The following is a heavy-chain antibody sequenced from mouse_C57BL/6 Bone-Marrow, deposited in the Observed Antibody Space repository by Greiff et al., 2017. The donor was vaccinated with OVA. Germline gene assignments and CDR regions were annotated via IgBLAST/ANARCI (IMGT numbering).Heavy chain of an antibody. Sequence: DVKLVESGGGLVQPGGSLSLSCAASGFTFTDYYMSWVRQPPGKALEWLGFIRNKANGYTTEYSASVKGRFTISRDNSQSILYLQMNALRAEDSATYYCARSFYGNYGGFAYWGQGTLVTVSA. CDR2: IRNKANGYTT. CDR3: ARSFYGNYGGFAY. V-gene: IGHV7-3*01. D-gene: IGHD2-10*01. J-gene: IGHJ3*01. CDR1: GFTFTDYY.